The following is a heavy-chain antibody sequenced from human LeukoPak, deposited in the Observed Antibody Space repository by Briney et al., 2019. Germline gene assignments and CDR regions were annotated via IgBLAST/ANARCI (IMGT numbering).Heavy chain of an antibody. CDR3: ARGRYCSSTSCPLFDY. V-gene: IGHV3-7*04. D-gene: IGHD2-2*01. Sequence: GGSLRLSCAASGFIFTNYWMSWVRQAPGKGLEWVANIKQDRSEKYYVDSVKGRFTISRDNAKNSLYLQMNSLRAEDTAVYYCARGRYCSSTSCPLFDYWGQGTLVTVAS. J-gene: IGHJ4*02. CDR2: IKQDRSEK. CDR1: GFIFTNYW.